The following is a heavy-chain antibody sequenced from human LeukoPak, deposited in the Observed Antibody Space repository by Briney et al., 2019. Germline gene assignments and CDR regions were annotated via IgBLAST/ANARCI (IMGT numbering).Heavy chain of an antibody. V-gene: IGHV4-59*01. J-gene: IGHJ4*02. CDR1: GGSISSYY. CDR3: ARENQTDSRYFDY. CDR2: IYYSGST. Sequence: SETLSLTCTVSGGSISSYYWSWIRQPPGKGLEWIGYIYYSGSTNYNPSLKSRVTISVDTSKNQFSLKLSSVTAADTAVYYCARENQTDSRYFDYWGQGTLVTVSS. D-gene: IGHD1-14*01.